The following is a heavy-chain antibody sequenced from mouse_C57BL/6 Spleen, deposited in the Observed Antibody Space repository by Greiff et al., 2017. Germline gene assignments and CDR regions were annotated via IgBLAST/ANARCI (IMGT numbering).Heavy chain of an antibody. J-gene: IGHJ4*01. Sequence: VQLQQPGAELVRPGTSVKLSCKASGYTFTSYWMHWVKQRPGQGLEWIGVIDPSDSYTTYNQKFKGKATLTVDTSSSTAYMQLSSLTSEDSAVYYCAKGGNLYAMDYWGQGTSVTVSS. V-gene: IGHV1-59*01. CDR3: AKGGNLYAMDY. D-gene: IGHD1-1*02. CDR2: IDPSDSYT. CDR1: GYTFTSYW.